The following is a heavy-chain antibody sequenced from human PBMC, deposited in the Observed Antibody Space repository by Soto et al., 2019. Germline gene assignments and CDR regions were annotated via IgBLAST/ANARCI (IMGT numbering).Heavy chain of an antibody. D-gene: IGHD3-16*01. Sequence: EVQLLQSGGGLVQPGGSLRLSCAASGFTFSSYAISWVRQAPGKGLEWVSAISNSGGNTYYADSVMGRFTISRDNSKNTLFRQMKRLRAADTAIYYCAKEWGRPLDYWGQGTLVTVSS. CDR2: ISNSGGNT. CDR1: GFTFSSYA. V-gene: IGHV3-23*01. CDR3: AKEWGRPLDY. J-gene: IGHJ4*02.